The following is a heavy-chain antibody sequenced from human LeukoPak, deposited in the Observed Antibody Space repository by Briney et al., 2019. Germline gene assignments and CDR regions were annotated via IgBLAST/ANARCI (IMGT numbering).Heavy chain of an antibody. V-gene: IGHV3-7*01. CDR1: GFTFSTCW. CDR2: IKQDGSER. CDR3: AKSLVVVNDPPDY. J-gene: IGHJ4*02. Sequence: GGSLRLSCAASGFTFSTCWITWVRQAPGKGLEWVANIKQDGSERYYVDSVKGRFTISRGNAKSSLYLQMNSLRAEDTAVYYCAKSLVVVNDPPDYWGQGTLVTVSS. D-gene: IGHD2-21*01.